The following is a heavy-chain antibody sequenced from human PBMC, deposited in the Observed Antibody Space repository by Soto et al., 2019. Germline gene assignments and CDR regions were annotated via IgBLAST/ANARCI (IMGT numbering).Heavy chain of an antibody. CDR2: IWYDGSNK. CDR3: ARVGGREDIVVVVAATSAYGLDV. V-gene: IGHV3-33*01. Sequence: GGSLRLSCAASGFTFSSYGMHWVRQAPGKGLEWVAVIWYDGSNKYYADSVKGRFTISRDNSKNTLYLQMNSLRAEDTAVYYCARVGGREDIVVVVAATSAYGLDVWGQGTTVTVSS. CDR1: GFTFSSYG. D-gene: IGHD2-15*01. J-gene: IGHJ6*02.